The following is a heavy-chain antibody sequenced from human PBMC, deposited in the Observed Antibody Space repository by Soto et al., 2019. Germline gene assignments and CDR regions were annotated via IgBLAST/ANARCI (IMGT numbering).Heavy chain of an antibody. D-gene: IGHD1-26*01. CDR2: IFSSGST. CDR1: GDSINTYT. J-gene: IGHJ4*02. CDR3: ARGDQELDY. Sequence: SETLSLTCTVSGDSINTYTWTWIRQPPGKGLEWIGYIFSSGSTNYNPSLQSRLTMSVDTSKNLFSLKLNSVTAADTAVYYCARGDQELDYWGQGTLVTVS. V-gene: IGHV4-59*01.